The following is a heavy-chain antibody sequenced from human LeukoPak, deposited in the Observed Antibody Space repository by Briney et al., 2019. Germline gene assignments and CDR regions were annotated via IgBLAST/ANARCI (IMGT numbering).Heavy chain of an antibody. D-gene: IGHD3-10*01. CDR1: GFTFDDYG. J-gene: IGHJ4*02. V-gene: IGHV3-20*04. Sequence: RPGGSLRLSCAASGFTFDDYGMSWVRQAPGKGLEWVSGINWNGGSTGYADSVKGRFTISRDNAKNSLYLQMNSLRAEDTALYYCVREAVSGSYYGSGSYYYFDYWGQGTLVTVSS. CDR3: VREAVSGSYYGSGSYYYFDY. CDR2: INWNGGST.